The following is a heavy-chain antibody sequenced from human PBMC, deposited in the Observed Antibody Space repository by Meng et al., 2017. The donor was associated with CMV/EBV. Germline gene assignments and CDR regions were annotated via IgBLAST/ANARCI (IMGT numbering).Heavy chain of an antibody. CDR3: ARDGSSTSCYRRGNNYYGMDV. J-gene: IGHJ6*02. Sequence: ASVKVSCKATGYTFTSYGISWVRQAPGQGLEGMGWISGYNGNTDYAQKLQGRVTVTTDTSTGTAYMELRSLRSDDTAVYYCARDGSSTSCYRRGNNYYGMDVWGQGTTVTVSS. D-gene: IGHD2-2*01. V-gene: IGHV1-18*01. CDR2: ISGYNGNT. CDR1: GYTFTSYG.